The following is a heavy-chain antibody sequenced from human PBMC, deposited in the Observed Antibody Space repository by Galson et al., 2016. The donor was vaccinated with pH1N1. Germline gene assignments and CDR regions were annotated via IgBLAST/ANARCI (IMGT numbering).Heavy chain of an antibody. CDR2: ILYNGNDK. V-gene: IGHV3-30*12. CDR1: GFTFSSCG. Sequence: SLRLSCAASGFTFSSCGIYWVRQAPGKGLEWVGNILYNGNDKYYADSVKGRFTISRDSSMTTVHLQMISVTVEDTAVYFCARDESGYGDSFPDVFDIWGQGTMVTASS. D-gene: IGHD4-17*01. J-gene: IGHJ3*02. CDR3: ARDESGYGDSFPDVFDI.